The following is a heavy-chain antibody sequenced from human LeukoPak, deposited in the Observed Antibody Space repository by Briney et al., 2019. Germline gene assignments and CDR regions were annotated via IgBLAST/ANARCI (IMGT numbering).Heavy chain of an antibody. J-gene: IGHJ4*02. CDR3: ARDAESYSLGIAVVGKYYFDY. CDR1: GYTFTSYY. Sequence: ASVKVSCKASGYTFTSYYMHWVRQAPGQGLEWMGIINPSGGSTSYAQKFQGRVSMTRDTSTSTVYMELSSLRSADTAVYYCARDAESYSLGIAVVGKYYFDYWGQGTLVTVSS. D-gene: IGHD6-19*01. V-gene: IGHV1-46*01. CDR2: INPSGGST.